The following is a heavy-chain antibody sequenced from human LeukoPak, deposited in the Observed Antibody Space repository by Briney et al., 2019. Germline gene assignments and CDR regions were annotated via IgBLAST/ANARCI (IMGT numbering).Heavy chain of an antibody. D-gene: IGHD2-21*01. V-gene: IGHV3-23*01. CDR1: GFTFSSFG. CDR3: VKIAPDLP. CDR2: ISDNGGSI. J-gene: IGHJ5*02. Sequence: TGGSLRLSCAASGFTFSSFGVTWVRQAPGKGLEWVSAISDNGGSIFYADSVKGRFTISRDNSKNSLYLQMNSLRADDTAVYYCVKIAPDLPWGQGTLVTVS.